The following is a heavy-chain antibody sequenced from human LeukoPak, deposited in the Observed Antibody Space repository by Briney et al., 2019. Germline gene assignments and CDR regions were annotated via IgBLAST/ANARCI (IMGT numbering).Heavy chain of an antibody. CDR1: GYSIRSGYY. V-gene: IGHV4-38-2*02. D-gene: IGHD3-22*01. CDR2: IYRSGSS. CDR3: AGENHRGSYYYDSSGPGWFDP. Sequence: MASETLSLTCSVSGYSIRSGYYWGWIRQPPGKGLEWIGSIYRSGSSYYNPSLRSRLTISIDTSKNQFSLKLSSVTAADTAMYYCAGENHRGSYYYDSSGPGWFDPWGQGTLVTVSS. J-gene: IGHJ5*02.